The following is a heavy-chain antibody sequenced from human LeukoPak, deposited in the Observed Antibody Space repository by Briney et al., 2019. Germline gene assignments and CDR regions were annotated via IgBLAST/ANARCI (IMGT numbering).Heavy chain of an antibody. Sequence: SGGSLRLSCAASGFTFSSYEMNWVRQAPGKGLEWVSYISSSGSTIYYADSVKGRFTISRDNAKNSLYLQMNSLRAEDTAVYYCARDRNYYGSGSYSDYWGQGTLVPVSS. D-gene: IGHD3-10*01. CDR3: ARDRNYYGSGSYSDY. CDR2: ISSSGSTI. J-gene: IGHJ4*02. V-gene: IGHV3-48*03. CDR1: GFTFSSYE.